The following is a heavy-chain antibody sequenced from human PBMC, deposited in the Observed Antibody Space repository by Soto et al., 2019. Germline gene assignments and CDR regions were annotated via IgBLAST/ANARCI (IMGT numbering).Heavy chain of an antibody. Sequence: PSETLSLTCAVYGGSFSVYYWSWIRHPPGKGLEWIGEINHSGSTNYNPSLKSRVTISVDTSKNQFSLKLSSVTAADTAVYYCARGDYYDSSVIFDYWGQGTLVTVSS. CDR3: ARGDYYDSSVIFDY. D-gene: IGHD3-22*01. J-gene: IGHJ4*02. V-gene: IGHV4-34*01. CDR1: GGSFSVYY. CDR2: INHSGST.